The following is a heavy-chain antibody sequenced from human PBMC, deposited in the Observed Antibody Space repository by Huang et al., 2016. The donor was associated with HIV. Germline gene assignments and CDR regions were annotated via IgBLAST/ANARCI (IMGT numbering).Heavy chain of an antibody. CDR1: GDFISSTNYY. D-gene: IGHD6-13*01. CDR3: ASQHIGAAATWF. V-gene: IGHV4-39*01. CDR2: GYQSGSP. J-gene: IGHJ4*02. Sequence: QLQLQESGPGQVKPSETLSLTCTVSGDFISSTNYYWGWIRQSPGKGLEGVGSGYQSGSPNYNPSLKTRVTLSVDTSRNQFSLRLNSVTAADTAVYYCASQHIGAAATWFWGRGTQVAVSS.